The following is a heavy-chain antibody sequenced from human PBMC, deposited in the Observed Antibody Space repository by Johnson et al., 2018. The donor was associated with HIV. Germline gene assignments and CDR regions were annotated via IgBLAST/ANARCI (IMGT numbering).Heavy chain of an antibody. Sequence: VQLVESGGGVVQPGRSLRLSCAASGFTFSTYGMHWVRQAPGKGLEWVSTISGGGSSTYYADSVKGRFTISRDNSKNALYLQMNSLRAEDTAVYSCAKDIYGYDAFDIWGQGTMVTVSS. CDR3: AKDIYGYDAFDI. J-gene: IGHJ3*02. CDR2: ISGGGSST. CDR1: GFTFSTYG. V-gene: IGHV3-23*04. D-gene: IGHD5-24*01.